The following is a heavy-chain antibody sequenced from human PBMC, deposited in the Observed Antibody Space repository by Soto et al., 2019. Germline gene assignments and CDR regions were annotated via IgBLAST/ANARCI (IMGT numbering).Heavy chain of an antibody. Sequence: EVKLVESGGGLVQPGRSLRRSCAASGFTVDDYAMHWVRQAPGKGLEWVSGISWNRGSIGYANSVKGRFTISRDNAKNSLYLQMNGLRAEDTALYYCAKDYGSGYDASYIWGQGTIVTVSS. V-gene: IGHV3-9*01. CDR1: GFTVDDYA. J-gene: IGHJ3*02. CDR2: ISWNRGSI. D-gene: IGHD3-10*01. CDR3: AKDYGSGYDASYI.